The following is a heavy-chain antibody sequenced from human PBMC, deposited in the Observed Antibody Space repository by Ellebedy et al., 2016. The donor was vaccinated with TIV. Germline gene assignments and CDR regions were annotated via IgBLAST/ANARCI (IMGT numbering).Heavy chain of an antibody. J-gene: IGHJ4*02. CDR3: ARGNDQYYFDY. D-gene: IGHD1-1*01. CDR2: INSDGSST. CDR1: GFTFNRHW. V-gene: IGHV3-74*01. Sequence: PGGSLRLSCAASGFTFNRHWIHWVRQAPGKGLVWVSRINSDGSSTNYADSVKGRLTISRDNAKNTLYLEMNSLRVEDTAVYYCARGNDQYYFDYWGQGTLVTVSS.